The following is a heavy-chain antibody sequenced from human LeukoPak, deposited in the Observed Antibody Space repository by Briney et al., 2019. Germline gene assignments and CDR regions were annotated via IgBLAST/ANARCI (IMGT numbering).Heavy chain of an antibody. J-gene: IGHJ4*02. CDR3: AKDLVTGSLDY. Sequence: GSLRLSCAASGFTFSSYSMNWVRQAPGKGLEWVSSISSSSSYIYYADSVKGRFTISRDNAKNSLYLQMNSLRAEDTAIYYCAKDLVTGSLDYWGQGTLVTVSS. V-gene: IGHV3-21*04. CDR2: ISSSSSYI. CDR1: GFTFSSYS. D-gene: IGHD3-10*01.